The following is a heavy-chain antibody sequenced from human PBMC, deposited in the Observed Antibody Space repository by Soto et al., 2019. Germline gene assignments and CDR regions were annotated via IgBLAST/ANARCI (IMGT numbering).Heavy chain of an antibody. J-gene: IGHJ4*02. CDR3: ARDPHWGSYRPYYFDY. CDR1: GFTFSSYA. D-gene: IGHD3-16*02. Sequence: GGSLRLSCAASGFTFSSYAMHWVRQAPGKGLEWVAVISYDGSNKYYADSVKGRFTISRDNSKNTLYLQMNSLRAEDTAVYYCARDPHWGSYRPYYFDYWGQGTLVTVSS. CDR2: ISYDGSNK. V-gene: IGHV3-30-3*01.